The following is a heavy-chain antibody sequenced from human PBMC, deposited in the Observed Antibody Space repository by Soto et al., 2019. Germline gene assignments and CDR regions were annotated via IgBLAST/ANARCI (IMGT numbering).Heavy chain of an antibody. D-gene: IGHD3-9*01. J-gene: IGHJ3*02. CDR2: ISGSGGST. V-gene: IGHV3-23*01. CDR3: ARAPRYYDILTGYRGDAFDI. Sequence: GGSLRLSCAASGFTFSSYAMSWVRQAPGKGLEWVSAISGSGGSTYYADSVKGRFTISRDNSKNTLYLQMNSLRAEDTAVYYCARAPRYYDILTGYRGDAFDIWGQGTMVTVSS. CDR1: GFTFSSYA.